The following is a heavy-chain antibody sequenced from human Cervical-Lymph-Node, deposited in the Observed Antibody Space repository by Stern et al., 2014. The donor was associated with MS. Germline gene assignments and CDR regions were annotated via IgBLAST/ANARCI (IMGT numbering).Heavy chain of an antibody. CDR1: GGSVSSNRYY. Sequence: QLQLQESGPGLVKPSETLSLTCSISGGSVSSNRYYWGWIRQPPGKGLEWIGIIYYSGAPFYQPSPNSRVPTSLDTSHHHFPLSLSSVTAADTAVYYCGRAGLDDTFDVWGQGTMVTVSS. V-gene: IGHV4-39*02. D-gene: IGHD3/OR15-3a*01. J-gene: IGHJ3*01. CDR2: IYYSGAP. CDR3: GRAGLDDTFDV.